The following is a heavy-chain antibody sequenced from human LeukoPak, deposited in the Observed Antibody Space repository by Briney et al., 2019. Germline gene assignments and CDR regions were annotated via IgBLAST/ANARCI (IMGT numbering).Heavy chain of an antibody. CDR3: AKDPVDTVDYYFDY. Sequence: GGSLRLSCAASGFTFSSYAVSWVRQAPGKGLEWVSAISGSGGSTYYADSVKGRFTISRDNSKNTLYLQMNSLRAEDTAVYYCAKDPVDTVDYYFDYWGQGTLVTVSS. D-gene: IGHD5-18*01. CDR2: ISGSGGST. V-gene: IGHV3-23*01. J-gene: IGHJ4*02. CDR1: GFTFSSYA.